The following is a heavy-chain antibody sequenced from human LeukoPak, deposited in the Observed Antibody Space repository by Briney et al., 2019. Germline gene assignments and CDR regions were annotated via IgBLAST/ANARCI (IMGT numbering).Heavy chain of an antibody. V-gene: IGHV3-11*04. CDR2: ISSSGSTI. CDR1: GFTFSDYY. CDR3: ARSLEAGYSSSWYWGY. D-gene: IGHD6-13*01. J-gene: IGHJ4*02. Sequence: PGGSLRLSCAASGFTFSDYYISWIRQAPGEGLGWVSYISSSGSTIYYADSVKGRFTISRANAKNSLYLQRNSRTAEATAEYYWARSLEAGYSSSWYWGYWGQGTLVTVSS.